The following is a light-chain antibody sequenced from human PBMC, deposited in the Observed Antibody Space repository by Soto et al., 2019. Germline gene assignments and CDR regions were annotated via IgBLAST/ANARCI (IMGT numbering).Light chain of an antibody. J-gene: IGKJ4*01. Sequence: DIQMTQSPSSLSASAGDRVTITCRASQGISNYLAWYQQIPGKVPKLLISAASTLQSGVPSRFSGSGSGTDFTLPISSLQPADVATYYCQKYTNVPAFGGGTKVEIK. CDR1: QGISNY. CDR2: AAS. V-gene: IGKV1-27*01. CDR3: QKYTNVPA.